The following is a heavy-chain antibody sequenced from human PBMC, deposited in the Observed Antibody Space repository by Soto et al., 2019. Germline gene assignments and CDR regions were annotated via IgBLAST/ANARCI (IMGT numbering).Heavy chain of an antibody. V-gene: IGHV3-23*01. J-gene: IGHJ4*02. D-gene: IGHD7-27*01. CDR1: EFTFSNYV. CDR3: ATGTRHWGSGYYLDY. Sequence: GGSLRLSCAASEFTFSNYVMGWVRQAPGKGLEWVSSITDSGGNTYYADSVKGRFTISRDNSKNTLYLQMNSLRAEDTAVYYCATGTRHWGSGYYLDYWGQGALVTVSS. CDR2: ITDSGGNT.